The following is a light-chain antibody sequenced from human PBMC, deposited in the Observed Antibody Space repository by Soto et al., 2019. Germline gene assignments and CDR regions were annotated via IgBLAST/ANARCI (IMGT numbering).Light chain of an antibody. V-gene: IGKV1-5*01. CDR2: DAS. CDR3: QQYNSYPLT. CDR1: QSISSW. Sequence: DIHMTPCPSTLSASVGDRGTNTCRAGQSISSWLAWYQQKPGKAPKLLIYDASSLESGVPSRFSGSGPGTEFTLTISSLQPDDFATYYCQQYNSYPLTFGGGTKVDIK. J-gene: IGKJ4*01.